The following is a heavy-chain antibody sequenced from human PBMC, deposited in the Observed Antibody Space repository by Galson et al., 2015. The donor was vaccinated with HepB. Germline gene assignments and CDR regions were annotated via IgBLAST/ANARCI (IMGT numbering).Heavy chain of an antibody. Sequence: SLRPSCAASGFTFSSSVMNWVRQAPGKGLEWVSTISGSADSTNYVDSVKGRFTISRDNSKNTLFLQMNSLRAEDTAVYYCAKRRAVKAYDFWSTYIRARGTAHFYALDVWGQGTTVTVSS. D-gene: IGHD3-3*01. CDR2: ISGSADST. CDR1: GFTFSSSV. V-gene: IGHV3-23*01. J-gene: IGHJ6*02. CDR3: AKRRAVKAYDFWSTYIRARGTAHFYALDV.